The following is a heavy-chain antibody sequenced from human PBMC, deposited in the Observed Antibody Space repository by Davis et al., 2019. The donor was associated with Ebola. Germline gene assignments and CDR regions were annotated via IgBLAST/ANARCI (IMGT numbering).Heavy chain of an antibody. CDR3: LCTGYCSGDSCYGINWFDP. D-gene: IGHD2-15*01. Sequence: MPGGSLRLSCTVSGGSIISSSSYWGWIRQPPRKGLEWIGSIYYSGITYYNPSLKSRVTISVDTSKNQFSLKLRSVTAADTAVYYCLCTGYCSGDSCYGINWFDPWGQGTLVTVSS. CDR2: IYYSGIT. CDR1: GGSIISSSSY. J-gene: IGHJ5*02. V-gene: IGHV4-39*01.